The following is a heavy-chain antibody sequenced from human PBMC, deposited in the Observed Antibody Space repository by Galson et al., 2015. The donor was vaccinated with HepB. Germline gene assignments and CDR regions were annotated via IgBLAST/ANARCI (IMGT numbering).Heavy chain of an antibody. CDR3: ARDNYYDSSGPGAFDI. J-gene: IGHJ3*02. Sequence: SLTCTVSGGSISSGGYYWSWIRQHPGKGLEWIGYIYYSGSTYYNPSLKSRVTISVDTSKNQFSLKLSSVTAADTAVYYCARDNYYDSSGPGAFDIWGQGTMVTVSS. CDR2: IYYSGST. D-gene: IGHD3-22*01. CDR1: GGSISSGGYY. V-gene: IGHV4-31*03.